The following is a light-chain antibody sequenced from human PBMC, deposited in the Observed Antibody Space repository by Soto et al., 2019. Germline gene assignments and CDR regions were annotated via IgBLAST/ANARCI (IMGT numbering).Light chain of an antibody. CDR3: QQRSDWPYT. CDR1: QSVSRF. Sequence: EIVLTQSPATPSLSPGDRTTLSCRASQSVSRFLAWYQQKPGQAPMLLISDASNKATDIPPRFSGIGSGTYFTLTISRLEPEDFALYLGQQRSDWPYTFGQGTKLEIK. CDR2: DAS. V-gene: IGKV3-11*01. J-gene: IGKJ2*01.